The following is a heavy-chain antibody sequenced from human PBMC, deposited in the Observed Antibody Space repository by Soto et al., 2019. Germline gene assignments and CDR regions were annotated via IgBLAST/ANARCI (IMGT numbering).Heavy chain of an antibody. CDR1: GYTFTSYA. CDR3: ARFDAQWLVRGGY. V-gene: IGHV1-3*01. D-gene: IGHD6-19*01. CDR2: INAGNGNT. J-gene: IGHJ4*02. Sequence: ASVKVSCKASGYTFTSYAMHWVRQAPGQRLEWMGWINAGNGNTKYSQKFQGRVTITRDTSASTAYMGLSSLRSEDTAVYYCARFDAQWLVRGGYWGQGTLVTVSS.